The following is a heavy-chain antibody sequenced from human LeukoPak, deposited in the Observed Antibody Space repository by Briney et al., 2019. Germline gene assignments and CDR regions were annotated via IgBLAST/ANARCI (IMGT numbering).Heavy chain of an antibody. CDR3: ARDQRGRIIMVRGVFDY. J-gene: IGHJ4*02. Sequence: PGGSLRLSCAASGFTFSSYSMNWVRQAPGKGLEWVSSISSSSSYIYYADSVKGRFTISRDNAKNSLYLQMNSLRAEDTAVYYCARDQRGRIIMVRGVFDYWGQGTLVTGSS. V-gene: IGHV3-21*01. D-gene: IGHD3-10*01. CDR2: ISSSSSYI. CDR1: GFTFSSYS.